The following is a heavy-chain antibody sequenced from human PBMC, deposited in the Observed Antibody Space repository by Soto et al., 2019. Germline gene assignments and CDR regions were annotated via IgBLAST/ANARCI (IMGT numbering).Heavy chain of an antibody. CDR2: ISGSGGST. CDR3: VLYSWNDKYFDY. CDR1: GFTFSSYA. Sequence: EVQLLESGGGLVQPGGSLRLFCAASGFTFSSYAMSWVRQAPGKGLEWVSAISGSGGSTYYADSVKGRFTISRDNSKNKLYLQMNSLRAEDTARYYCVLYSWNDKYFDYWGQGTLVTVSS. V-gene: IGHV3-23*01. D-gene: IGHD1-20*01. J-gene: IGHJ4*02.